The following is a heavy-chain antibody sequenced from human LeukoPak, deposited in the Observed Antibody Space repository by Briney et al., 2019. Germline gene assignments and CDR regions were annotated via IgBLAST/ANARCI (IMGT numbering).Heavy chain of an antibody. V-gene: IGHV3-9*01. CDR3: AREATRLVGATDEDAFDI. CDR1: GFTFDDYA. D-gene: IGHD1-26*01. CDR2: ISWNSGSI. J-gene: IGHJ3*02. Sequence: PGRSLRLSCAASGFTFDDYAMHWVRQAPGKGLEWVSSISWNSGSIGYADSVKGRFTISRDNAKNSLYLQMNSLRAEDTAVYYCAREATRLVGATDEDAFDIWGQGTMVTVSS.